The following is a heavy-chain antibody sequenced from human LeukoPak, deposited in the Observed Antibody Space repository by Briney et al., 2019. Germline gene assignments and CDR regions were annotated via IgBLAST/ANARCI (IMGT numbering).Heavy chain of an antibody. CDR1: GFSFSSYN. V-gene: IGHV3-21*01. Sequence: PGGSLRLSCAASGFSFSSYNMNWVRQAPGKGLEWVSSITSSSTYTLYADSVKGRFTISRDNARNSLYLQMNSLRAEDTAVYYCARDPYSGTYGDTYYYYMDVWGKGTTVTISS. CDR3: ARDPYSGTYGDTYYYYMDV. J-gene: IGHJ6*03. D-gene: IGHD1-26*01. CDR2: ITSSSTYT.